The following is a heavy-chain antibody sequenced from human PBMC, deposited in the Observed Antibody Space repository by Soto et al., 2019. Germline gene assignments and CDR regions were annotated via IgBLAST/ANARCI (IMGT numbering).Heavy chain of an antibody. CDR1: GDSVSSNSAA. J-gene: IGHJ5*02. V-gene: IGHV6-1*01. Sequence: PSQTLSLTCAISGDSVSSNSAAWNWIRQSPSRGLEWLGRTYYRSKWYNDYAVSVKSRITINPDTSKNQFSLQLNSVTPEDTAVYYCARDNSIAVAGTGVGWFDPWGQGTLVTVSS. D-gene: IGHD6-19*01. CDR3: ARDNSIAVAGTGVGWFDP. CDR2: TYYRSKWYN.